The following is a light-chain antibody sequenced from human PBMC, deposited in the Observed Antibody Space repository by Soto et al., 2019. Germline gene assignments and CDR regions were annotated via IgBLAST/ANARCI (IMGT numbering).Light chain of an antibody. J-gene: IGKJ4*01. Sequence: EVLLTQSPATLSVAPGESVTLSCRASQSINTFLAWYQQKPGQAPRLLIYDASSRAAGVPARFSGRGSGTDFTLTINSLEPEDFAVYHCQQRSFWPLTFGGGTRVE. CDR3: QQRSFWPLT. V-gene: IGKV3-11*01. CDR1: QSINTF. CDR2: DAS.